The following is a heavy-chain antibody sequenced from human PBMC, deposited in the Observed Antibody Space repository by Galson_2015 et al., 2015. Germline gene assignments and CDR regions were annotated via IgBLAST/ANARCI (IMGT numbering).Heavy chain of an antibody. CDR2: IRYDGSQT. V-gene: IGHV3-7*03. J-gene: IGHJ4*02. CDR1: GFIFRNYR. D-gene: IGHD1-14*01. CDR3: ARDANRGGEFDY. Sequence: SLRLSCAASGFIFRNYRMVWVRQTPEKGLEWVAKIRYDGSQTFYVGSVKGRFTISRDNAENSLYLQMNSLRADDTAVYYCARDANRGGEFDYWGQGALVTVSS.